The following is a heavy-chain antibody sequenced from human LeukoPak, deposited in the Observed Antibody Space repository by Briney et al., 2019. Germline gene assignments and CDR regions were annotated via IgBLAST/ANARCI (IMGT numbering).Heavy chain of an antibody. V-gene: IGHV3-73*01. CDR2: IRSKANSYAT. J-gene: IGHJ6*03. CDR3: ARDSIPYYYYMDV. D-gene: IGHD2-2*02. Sequence: GGSLRLSCAASGFTFSSYSMNWVRQASGKGLEWVGRIRSKANSYATAYATSMKGRFTISRDNSKNTLFLQMNSLTAEDTAVYYCARDSIPYYYYMDVWGKGTTVTVSS. CDR1: GFTFSSYS.